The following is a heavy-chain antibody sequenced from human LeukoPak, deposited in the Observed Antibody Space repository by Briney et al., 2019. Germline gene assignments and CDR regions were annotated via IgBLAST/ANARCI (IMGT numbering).Heavy chain of an antibody. Sequence: PSETLSLTCTVSAGSISSYYWSWIRQPAGKGLEWIGRISTSGDTNYNPSLKSRVTMSIDTSKNQFSLKLSSVTAADTAVYYCARGLRGYSYDLDYWGQGTLVTVSS. CDR3: ARGLRGYSYDLDY. CDR1: AGSISSYY. D-gene: IGHD5-12*01. CDR2: ISTSGDT. V-gene: IGHV4-4*07. J-gene: IGHJ4*02.